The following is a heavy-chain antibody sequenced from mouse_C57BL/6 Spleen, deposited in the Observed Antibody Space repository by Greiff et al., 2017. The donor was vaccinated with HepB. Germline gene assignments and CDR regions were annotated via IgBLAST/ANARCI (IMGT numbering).Heavy chain of an antibody. CDR3: TALGRDWYFDV. J-gene: IGHJ1*03. D-gene: IGHD4-1*01. CDR1: GFNIKDYY. CDR2: IDPEDGDT. Sequence: VQLQQSGAELVRPGASVKLSCTASGFNIKDYYMHWVKQRPEQGLEWIGRIDPEDGDTEYAPKFQGKATMPAEPSSNTAYLQLSSLTSEDTAVYYCTALGRDWYFDVWGTGTTVTVSS. V-gene: IGHV14-1*01.